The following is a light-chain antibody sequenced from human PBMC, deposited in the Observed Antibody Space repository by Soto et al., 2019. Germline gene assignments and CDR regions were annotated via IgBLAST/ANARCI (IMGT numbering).Light chain of an antibody. CDR2: EVS. Sequence: QSALTQPASVSGSPGQSITISCTGTSSDVGAYNYVSWFQQHPGKAPKLMIYEVSNRPSGISSRFSGSKSGNTASLTISGRQAEDDADYYCSSYTSTSTLVFGGGTKRTVL. J-gene: IGLJ2*01. V-gene: IGLV2-14*01. CDR3: SSYTSTSTLV. CDR1: SSDVGAYNY.